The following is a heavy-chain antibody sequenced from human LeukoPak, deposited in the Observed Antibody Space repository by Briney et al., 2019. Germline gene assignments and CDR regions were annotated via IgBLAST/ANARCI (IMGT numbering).Heavy chain of an antibody. D-gene: IGHD4/OR15-4a*01. CDR3: ARGGAPNLADY. J-gene: IGHJ4*02. CDR1: GFTFSSFA. V-gene: IGHV3-23*01. CDR2: ITGSGSGA. Sequence: GGSLRLSCAASGFTFSSFAINWVRQAPGKGLEWVSVITGSGSGADYADSLKGRFTISRDNSKNTLYLQVKSLRAEDTAVYYCARGGAPNLADYWGQGTLVTVSS.